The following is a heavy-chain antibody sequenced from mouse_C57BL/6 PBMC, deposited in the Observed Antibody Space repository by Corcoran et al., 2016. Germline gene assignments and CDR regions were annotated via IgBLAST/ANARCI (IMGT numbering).Heavy chain of an antibody. Sequence: DVQLQESGPGLVKPSQSLSLTCSVTGYSITSGYYWNWIRQFPGNKLEWMGYISYDGSNNYNPSLKNRISITRDTSKNQFFLKLNAVTTEDTATDYCARERVYGSSSHWYVDVGGTGTTVTVSS. CDR2: ISYDGSN. D-gene: IGHD1-1*01. CDR3: ARERVYGSSSHWYVDV. CDR1: GYSITSGYY. J-gene: IGHJ1*03. V-gene: IGHV3-6*01.